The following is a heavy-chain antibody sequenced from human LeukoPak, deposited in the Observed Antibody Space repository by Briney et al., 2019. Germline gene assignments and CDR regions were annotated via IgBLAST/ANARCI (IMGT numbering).Heavy chain of an antibody. Sequence: GGSLRLSCVASGITFSNYAMSWVRQAPGKGLEGGSGISISGSNTYYADSVKGRFTISRDNSKNTLYLQMKSLRAEDTALYYCAKEGTYYFYFMDVRGTGTTVTISS. CDR2: ISISGSNT. D-gene: IGHD1-1*01. CDR1: GITFSNYA. J-gene: IGHJ6*03. CDR3: AKEGTYYFYFMDV. V-gene: IGHV3-23*01.